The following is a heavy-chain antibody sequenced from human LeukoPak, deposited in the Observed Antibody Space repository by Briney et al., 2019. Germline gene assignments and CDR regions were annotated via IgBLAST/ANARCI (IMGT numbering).Heavy chain of an antibody. D-gene: IGHD1-26*01. CDR3: ASHKWEVRSYYYYYCMDG. J-gene: IGHJ6*03. CDR1: GASVSSTAYF. Sequence: SETLSLTCTVSGASVSSTAYFGNWIRQPAGKGLEWIGRIYASGNTDYNPSLKSRVTMSLVKSKNQFSLNMNSVTAADTAVYYCASHKWEVRSYYYYYCMDGWGKGTTVTVSS. V-gene: IGHV4-61*02. CDR2: IYASGNT.